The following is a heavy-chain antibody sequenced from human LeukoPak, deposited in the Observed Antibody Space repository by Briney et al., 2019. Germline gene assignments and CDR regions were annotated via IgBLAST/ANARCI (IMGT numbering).Heavy chain of an antibody. Sequence: GGSLRLSCTASGFSFNSYAMNWVRQAPGKELEWVASIIGPGGDTYHAGSVRGRFTISRDNSKNTLYLQMSHLRVEDTALYYCAKAAAERCASIKCYPFDSWGQGTLVAVSS. CDR2: IIGPGGDT. D-gene: IGHD1-1*01. CDR3: AKAAAERCASIKCYPFDS. J-gene: IGHJ4*02. CDR1: GFSFNSYA. V-gene: IGHV3-23*01.